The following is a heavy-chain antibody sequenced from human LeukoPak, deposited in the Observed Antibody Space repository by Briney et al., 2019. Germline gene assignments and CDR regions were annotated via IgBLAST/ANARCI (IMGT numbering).Heavy chain of an antibody. D-gene: IGHD3-16*01. CDR1: GFTVSSNC. J-gene: IGHJ3*02. Sequence: GGSLRLSCAASGFTVSSNCMSWVRQAPGKGLEWVSVIYSGGSTYYADSVKGRFTISRDNSKNTLYLQMNSLRAEDTAVYYCAREGNGGSWAFDIWGQGTMVTVSS. V-gene: IGHV3-53*01. CDR3: AREGNGGSWAFDI. CDR2: IYSGGST.